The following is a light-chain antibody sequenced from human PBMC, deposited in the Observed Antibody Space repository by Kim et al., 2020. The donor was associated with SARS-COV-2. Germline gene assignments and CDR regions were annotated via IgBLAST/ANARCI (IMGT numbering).Light chain of an antibody. CDR1: QSVSSSY. J-gene: IGKJ5*01. Sequence: SVAPGERATLSCRASQSVSSSYLAWYQQKPGQAPRLLIYGASSRATGIPDRFSGSGSGTDFTLTISRLEPEDFAVYYCQQYGSSPFGQGTRLEIK. V-gene: IGKV3-20*01. CDR3: QQYGSSP. CDR2: GAS.